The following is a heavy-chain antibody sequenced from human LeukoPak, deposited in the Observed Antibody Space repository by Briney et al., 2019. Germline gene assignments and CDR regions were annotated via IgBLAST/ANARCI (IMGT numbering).Heavy chain of an antibody. CDR2: INPSGGST. V-gene: IGHV1-46*01. Sequence: GASVKVSCKAAGYTFTTYYMHWVRQAPGQGLEWMGTINPSGGSTSYAQKFQGRVTMTRDTSTSTVYMELSSLRSEDTAVYYCARGGRGEGTGTTRDAFDIWGQGTMVTVSS. CDR1: GYTFTTYY. CDR3: ARGGRGEGTGTTRDAFDI. J-gene: IGHJ3*02. D-gene: IGHD1-1*01.